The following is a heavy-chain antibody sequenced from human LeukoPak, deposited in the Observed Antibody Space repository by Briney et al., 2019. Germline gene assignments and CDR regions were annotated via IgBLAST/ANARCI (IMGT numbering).Heavy chain of an antibody. CDR2: IYTSGST. CDR3: ARDPDSENWFDP. D-gene: IGHD1-14*01. V-gene: IGHV4-61*02. J-gene: IGHJ5*02. CDR1: GGSISSGGYY. Sequence: SQTLSLTCTVSGGSISSGGYYWSWIRQPPGKGLEWIGRIYTSGSTNYNPPLKSRVTMSVDTSKNQFSLKLSSVTAADTAAYYCARDPDSENWFDPWGQGTLVTVSS.